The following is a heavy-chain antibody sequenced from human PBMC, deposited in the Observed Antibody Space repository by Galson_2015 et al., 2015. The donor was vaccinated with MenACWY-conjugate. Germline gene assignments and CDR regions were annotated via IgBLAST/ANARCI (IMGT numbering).Heavy chain of an antibody. Sequence: SLRLSCAASGFTFSSDAMTWVRQAPGKGLEWVSTISASGGSTYYADSVKCRFTISRDSSKNTLYVQMNSLRAEDTAIYYCAKSRGYYYYYMDVWGKGTTVTVSS. CDR2: ISASGGST. J-gene: IGHJ6*03. CDR1: GFTFSSDA. V-gene: IGHV3-23*01. CDR3: AKSRGYYYYYMDV.